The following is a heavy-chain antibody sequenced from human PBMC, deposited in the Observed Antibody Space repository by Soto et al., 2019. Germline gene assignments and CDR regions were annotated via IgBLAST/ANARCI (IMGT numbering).Heavy chain of an antibody. J-gene: IGHJ3*02. V-gene: IGHV3-21*01. CDR3: ARRGYCSSTSCSDAFDI. D-gene: IGHD2-2*01. Sequence: AESLTLSCAASGFTFSSYSMNWGRQAPGPGLEWVSSISSSSSYIYYADSVKGRFTISRDNAKNSLYLQMNSLRAEDTAVYYCARRGYCSSTSCSDAFDIWGQGTMVTVSS. CDR1: GFTFSSYS. CDR2: ISSSSSYI.